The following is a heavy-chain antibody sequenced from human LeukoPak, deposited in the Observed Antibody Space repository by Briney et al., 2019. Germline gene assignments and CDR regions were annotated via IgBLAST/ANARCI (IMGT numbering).Heavy chain of an antibody. CDR2: INHSGST. CDR3: AREGSSSLMFDY. Sequence: PAETLTLTCAVYGGSFSGYYWSWIRQPPGKGLEWIGEINHSGSTNYNPSLKRRVTISVDTSKNQFSLKLSSVTAADTAVYYCAREGSSSLMFDYWGQGTLVTVSS. J-gene: IGHJ4*02. CDR1: GGSFSGYY. V-gene: IGHV4-34*01. D-gene: IGHD6-6*01.